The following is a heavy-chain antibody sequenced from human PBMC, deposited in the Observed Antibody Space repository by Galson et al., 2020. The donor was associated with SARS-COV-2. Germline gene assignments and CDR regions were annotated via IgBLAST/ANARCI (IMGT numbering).Heavy chain of an antibody. CDR2: ISYDGSNK. CDR1: GFTFSSYA. Sequence: GESLKISCAASGFTFSSYAMHWVRQAPGKGLEWVAVISYDGSNKYYADPVKGRFTISRDNSKNTLYLQMNSLRAEDTAVYYCARDRSSWYVDYWGQGTLVTVSS. CDR3: ARDRSSWYVDY. J-gene: IGHJ4*02. V-gene: IGHV3-30*04. D-gene: IGHD6-13*01.